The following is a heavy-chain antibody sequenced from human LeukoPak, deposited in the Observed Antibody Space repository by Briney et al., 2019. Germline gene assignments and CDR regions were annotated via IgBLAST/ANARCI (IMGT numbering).Heavy chain of an antibody. CDR2: INHSGST. Sequence: NPSETLSLTCAVYGGSFSGYYWSWIRQPPGKGLEWIGEINHSGSTNYNPSLKSRVTISVDTSKNQFSLKLSSVTAADTAVYYCARDIVGYSYGGWGQGTLVTVSS. CDR1: GGSFSGYY. V-gene: IGHV4-34*01. D-gene: IGHD5-18*01. J-gene: IGHJ4*02. CDR3: ARDIVGYSYGG.